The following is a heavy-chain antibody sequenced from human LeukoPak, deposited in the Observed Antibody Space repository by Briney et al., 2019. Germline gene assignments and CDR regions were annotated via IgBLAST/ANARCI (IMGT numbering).Heavy chain of an antibody. J-gene: IGHJ3*02. D-gene: IGHD3-16*01. V-gene: IGHV4-39*02. Sequence: SDTLSLTCTVSGGSISSSSYYWGWIRQPPGKGLEWIGSIYYSGSTYYNPSLKSRVTISVDTSKNQFSLKLSSVTAADTAVYYCAREGTGENDAFDMWGQGTMVTVPS. CDR3: AREGTGENDAFDM. CDR2: IYYSGST. CDR1: GGSISSSSYY.